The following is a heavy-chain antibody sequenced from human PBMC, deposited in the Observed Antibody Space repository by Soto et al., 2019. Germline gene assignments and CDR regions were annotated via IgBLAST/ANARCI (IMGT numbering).Heavy chain of an antibody. Sequence: GGTFSSYAISWVRQAPGQGLEWMGGIIPIFGTANYAQKFQGRVTITADESTSTAYMELSSLRSEDTAVYYCARVREGAYYHYYGMDVWGQGTTVTVSS. V-gene: IGHV1-69*01. CDR2: IIPIFGTA. CDR1: GGTFSSYA. D-gene: IGHD3-22*01. CDR3: ARVREGAYYHYYGMDV. J-gene: IGHJ6*02.